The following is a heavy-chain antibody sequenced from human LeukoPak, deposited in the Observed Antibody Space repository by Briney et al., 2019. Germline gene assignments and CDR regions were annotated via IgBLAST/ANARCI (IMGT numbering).Heavy chain of an antibody. D-gene: IGHD3-10*01. CDR1: GYTFTNYY. Sequence: GASVKVSCKAAGYTFTNYYMQWVRQAPGQGLEWMGIINPRDGSTSYAQKLQGRVTMTTDTSTSTAYMELRSLRSDDTAVYYCASGSGSYYNPLPNDAFDIWGQGTMVTVSS. CDR2: INPRDGST. CDR3: ASGSGSYYNPLPNDAFDI. J-gene: IGHJ3*02. V-gene: IGHV1-46*01.